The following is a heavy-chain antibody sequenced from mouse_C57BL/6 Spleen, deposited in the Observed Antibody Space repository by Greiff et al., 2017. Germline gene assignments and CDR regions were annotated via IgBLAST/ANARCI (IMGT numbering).Heavy chain of an antibody. D-gene: IGHD1-1*01. CDR2: IDPETGGT. V-gene: IGHV1-15*01. J-gene: IGHJ4*01. Sequence: QVQLQQSGAELVRPGASVTLSCKASGYTFTDYEMHWVKQTPVHGLEWIGAIDPETGGTAYNQKFKGKAILTADKSSSTAYMELRSLTSEDSAVXYCTRRDYGSPYAMDYWGQGTSVTVSS. CDR1: GYTFTDYE. CDR3: TRRDYGSPYAMDY.